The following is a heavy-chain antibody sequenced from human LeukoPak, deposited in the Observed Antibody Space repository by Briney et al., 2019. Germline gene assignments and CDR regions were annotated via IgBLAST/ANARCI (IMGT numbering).Heavy chain of an antibody. CDR3: ARAKDYYDSSGYYH. Sequence: SVKVSCKASGYTFTSYGISWVRQAPGQGLEWMGGIIPIFGTANYAQKFQGRVTITADESTSTAYMELSSLRSEGTAVYYCARAKDYYDSSGYYHWGQGTLVTVSS. J-gene: IGHJ4*02. CDR2: IIPIFGTA. CDR1: GYTFTSYG. D-gene: IGHD3-22*01. V-gene: IGHV1-69*13.